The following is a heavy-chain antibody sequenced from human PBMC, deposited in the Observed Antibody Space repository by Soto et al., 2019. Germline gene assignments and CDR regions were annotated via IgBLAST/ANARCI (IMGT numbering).Heavy chain of an antibody. Sequence: QVQLVQSGVEVKRPGASVKVSCKASAYTFTNYDINWVRQATGQGLEWMGWMNPNSGNTGYAQKFQGRVAMTRNASISTAYMELSSLRSEDTAVYYCAGGTSGWYDWGQGTLVTVSS. D-gene: IGHD6-19*01. CDR2: MNPNSGNT. J-gene: IGHJ4*02. V-gene: IGHV1-8*01. CDR3: AGGTSGWYD. CDR1: AYTFTNYD.